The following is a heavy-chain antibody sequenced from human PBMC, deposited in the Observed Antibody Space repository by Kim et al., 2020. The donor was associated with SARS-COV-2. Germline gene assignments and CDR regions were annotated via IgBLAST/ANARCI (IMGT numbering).Heavy chain of an antibody. J-gene: IGHJ4*02. D-gene: IGHD3-16*01. CDR2: IIGTGNTA. CDR1: GFTFNSYA. V-gene: IGHV3-23*01. Sequence: GGSLRLSCTATGFTFNSYAMAWVRRAPGRGLEWVAAIIGTGNTAYYADSVRGRFTVSRDNSKSTVYLQMSRLRAEDTAIYHCAKVRGAENYDNDYWGKGTLVTVSS. CDR3: AKVRGAENYDNDY.